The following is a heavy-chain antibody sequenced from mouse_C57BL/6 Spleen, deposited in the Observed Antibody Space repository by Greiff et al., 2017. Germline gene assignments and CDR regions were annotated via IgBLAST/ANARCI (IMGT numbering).Heavy chain of an antibody. Sequence: EVQLQQSGPELVKPGASVKISCKASGYSFTDYNMNWVKQSNGKSLEWIGVINPNYGNTSFNKKFKGKATLTVDQSSSPAYMQLTSLTSDDSAVYNCAESGLGPFAYWGQGTLVTVSA. D-gene: IGHD4-1*01. V-gene: IGHV1-39*01. J-gene: IGHJ3*01. CDR2: INPNYGNT. CDR3: AESGLGPFAY. CDR1: GYSFTDYN.